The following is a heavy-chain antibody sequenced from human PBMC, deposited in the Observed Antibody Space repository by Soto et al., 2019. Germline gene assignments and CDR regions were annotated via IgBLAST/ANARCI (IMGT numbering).Heavy chain of an antibody. J-gene: IGHJ5*02. CDR1: GFTFSSYA. D-gene: IGHD2-8*01. CDR3: ARDRGGYCTNGVCYIFDP. V-gene: IGHV3-64*01. Sequence: GGSLRLSCAASGFTFSSYAMHWVRQAPGKGLEYVSAISSNGGSTYYANSVKGRFTISRDNSKNTRYFKMGSLRAEDMAGYYCARDRGGYCTNGVCYIFDPWGQGTLVTVSS. CDR2: ISSNGGST.